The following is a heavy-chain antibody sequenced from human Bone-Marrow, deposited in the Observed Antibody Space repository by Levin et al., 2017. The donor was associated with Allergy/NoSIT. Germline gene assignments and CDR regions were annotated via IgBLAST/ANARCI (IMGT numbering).Heavy chain of an antibody. V-gene: IGHV1-69*13. D-gene: IGHD2-2*02. CDR2: IIPIFGTA. CDR1: GGTFSSYA. J-gene: IGHJ6*03. Sequence: ASVKVSCKASGGTFSSYAISWVRQAPGQGLEWMGGIIPIFGTANYAQKFQGRVTITADESTSTAYMELSSLRSEDTAVYYCARGGGTSHCYTRITPHYYDYMDVWGKGTTVTVSS. CDR3: ARGGGTSHCYTRITPHYYDYMDV.